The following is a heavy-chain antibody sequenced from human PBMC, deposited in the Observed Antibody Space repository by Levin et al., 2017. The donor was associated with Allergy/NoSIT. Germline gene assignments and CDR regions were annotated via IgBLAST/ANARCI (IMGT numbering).Heavy chain of an antibody. Sequence: SETLSLTCTVSGGSISTSYSWGWIRQPPGKGLEWIGTIYYSGNIYYNSSLKSRVTISVDTSKIQFSLKLSSVTAADTAVYYCARHFEQDDGFDIWGQGTMVTVSS. CDR3: ARHFEQDDGFDI. J-gene: IGHJ3*02. CDR2: IYYSGNI. V-gene: IGHV4-39*01. CDR1: GGSISTSYS.